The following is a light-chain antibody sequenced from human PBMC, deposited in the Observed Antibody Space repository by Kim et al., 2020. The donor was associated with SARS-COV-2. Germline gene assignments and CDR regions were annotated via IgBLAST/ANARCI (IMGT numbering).Light chain of an antibody. V-gene: IGLV1-44*01. CDR3: AAWDDSLNGSV. Sequence: GQRVTISCSGGRSNIGSNVVNWYQQLPGTAPKLLIYSNDYRPSGVPDRFSGSKSGTSASLDISGLQSEDEADHYCAAWDDSLNGSVFGGGTQLTVL. CDR2: SND. J-gene: IGLJ3*02. CDR1: RSNIGSNV.